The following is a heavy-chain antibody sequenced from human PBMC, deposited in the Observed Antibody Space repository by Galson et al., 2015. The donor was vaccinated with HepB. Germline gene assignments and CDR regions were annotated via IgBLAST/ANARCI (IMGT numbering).Heavy chain of an antibody. CDR2: IIPIFGTA. CDR3: ARGSLNSGYDYTRFDY. CDR1: GGTFSSYA. Sequence: SVKVSCKASGGTFSSYAISWVRQAPGQGLEWMGGIIPIFGTANYAQKFQGRVTITADKSTSTAYMELSSLRSEDTAVYYCARGSLNSGYDYTRFDYWGQGTLVTVSS. J-gene: IGHJ4*02. D-gene: IGHD5-12*01. V-gene: IGHV1-69*06.